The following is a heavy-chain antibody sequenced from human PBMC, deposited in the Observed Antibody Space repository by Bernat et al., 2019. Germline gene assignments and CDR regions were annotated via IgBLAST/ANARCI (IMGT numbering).Heavy chain of an antibody. CDR3: ARDIDTSSHYSNFDP. CDR2: LWHEGSRK. J-gene: IGHJ5*02. D-gene: IGHD3-3*01. V-gene: IGHV3-33*01. CDR1: GFSLRHYG. Sequence: QVQVVESGGGVVQPGRSLRLSCAASGFSLRHYGMHWVRQAPGKGLEWVAVLWHEGSRKYYADSVKGRFTVSRDNSEITLYLQMDSLRAEDTAVYYCARDIDTSSHYSNFDPWGQGTLVTVSS.